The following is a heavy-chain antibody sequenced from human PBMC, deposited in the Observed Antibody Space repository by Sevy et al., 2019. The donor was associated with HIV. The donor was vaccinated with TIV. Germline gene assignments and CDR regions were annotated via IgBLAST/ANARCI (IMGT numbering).Heavy chain of an antibody. CDR1: GYTLTKLD. D-gene: IGHD3-22*01. V-gene: IGHV1-24*01. J-gene: IGHJ4*02. Sequence: ASVKVSCKVSGYTLTKLDMHWVRQAPGKGLEWMGGFDPEDGDTFYAQTFQDRVTMTEDTSTDTAYMELSSLRSEDTAVYYCTTMEYYHNIIGSSSGDYWGQGTLVTVSS. CDR3: TTMEYYHNIIGSSSGDY. CDR2: FDPEDGDT.